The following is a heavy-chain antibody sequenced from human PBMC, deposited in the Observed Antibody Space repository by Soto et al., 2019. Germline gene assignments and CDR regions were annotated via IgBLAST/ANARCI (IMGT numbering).Heavy chain of an antibody. V-gene: IGHV4-4*08. J-gene: IGHJ6*03. CDR1: GDSISPYY. D-gene: IGHD5-12*01. CDR3: ARRVDFPHYMDV. CDR2: VHASGTS. Sequence: QVQLQESGPGLVKPSETLSLTCTVSGDSISPYYWTWIRQPPGKGLEFIGCVHASGTSTYNTSLESRVTMSVDTSKNHFSLRLQSVIAADTAVYYCARRVDFPHYMDVWGKGTTVTVSS.